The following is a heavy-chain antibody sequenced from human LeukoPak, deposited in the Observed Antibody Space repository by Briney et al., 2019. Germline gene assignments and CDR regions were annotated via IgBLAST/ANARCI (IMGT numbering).Heavy chain of an antibody. CDR3: ASGYSYGKVDY. Sequence: SETLSLTCTVSGGSISSYYWSWIRQPPGKGPEWIGYIYYSGSTNYNPSLKSRVTISVDTSKNQFSLKLSSVTAADTAVYYCASGYSYGKVDYWGQGTLVTVSS. CDR1: GGSISSYY. CDR2: IYYSGST. D-gene: IGHD5-18*01. V-gene: IGHV4-59*01. J-gene: IGHJ4*02.